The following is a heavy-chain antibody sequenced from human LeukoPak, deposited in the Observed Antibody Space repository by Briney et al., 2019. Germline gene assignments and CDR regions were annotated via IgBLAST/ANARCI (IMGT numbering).Heavy chain of an antibody. Sequence: SETLSLTCAVSGYSISSGFHWGWLRQSPGKGLEWIGSIFHGGNTYYNPSLKSRVTISVDTSMNQFSLRVTSVTAADTAVYYCARRAFGGVIAANWFDPWGQGTLVTVSS. CDR3: ARRAFGGVIAANWFDP. V-gene: IGHV4-38-2*01. CDR1: GYSISSGFH. J-gene: IGHJ5*02. D-gene: IGHD3-16*02. CDR2: IFHGGNT.